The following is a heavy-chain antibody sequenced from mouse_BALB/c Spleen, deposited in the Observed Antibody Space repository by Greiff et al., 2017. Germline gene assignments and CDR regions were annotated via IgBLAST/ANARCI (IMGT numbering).Heavy chain of an antibody. CDR1: GFSSTSYG. J-gene: IGHJ4*01. CDR3: ARAFYGYVYAMDY. D-gene: IGHD2-9*01. CDR2: IWAGGST. Sequence: VQLKESGPGLVAPSQSLSITCTVSGFSSTSYGVHWVRQPPGKGLEWLGVIWAGGSTNYNSALMSRLSISKDNSKSQVFLKMNSLQTDDTAMYYCARAFYGYVYAMDYWGQGTSVTVSS. V-gene: IGHV2-9*02.